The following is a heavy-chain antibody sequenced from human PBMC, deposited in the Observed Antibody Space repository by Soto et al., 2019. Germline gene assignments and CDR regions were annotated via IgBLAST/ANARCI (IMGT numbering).Heavy chain of an antibody. CDR1: GFTFSNYG. D-gene: IGHD3-10*01. J-gene: IGHJ6*03. CDR3: AKALSSGRFYFYMDV. Sequence: QVQLVESGGGVVQPGRSLRLSCAASGFTFSNYGMHWVRQAPGKGLEWVAVSSFDVTNKYYADSVKGRFTVSRDNFNNTLYLQMSSLRAADTAVYYCAKALSSGRFYFYMDVWGKGTTVTVSS. V-gene: IGHV3-30*18. CDR2: SSFDVTNK.